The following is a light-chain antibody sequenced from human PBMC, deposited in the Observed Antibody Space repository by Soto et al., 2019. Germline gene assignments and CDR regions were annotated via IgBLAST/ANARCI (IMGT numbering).Light chain of an antibody. CDR3: HHYYTTPVT. CDR1: QSILSTFNNKNQ. J-gene: IGKJ5*01. V-gene: IGKV4-1*01. Sequence: DIVMTQSPDSLAVSLGERATIRCESSQSILSTFNNKNQIAWYQQKPGQPPKLLIYWASTREFGVPDRFSGRGSGTDFTLTVSSVQAEEVATYFCHHYYTTPVTFGQGTRLEI. CDR2: WAS.